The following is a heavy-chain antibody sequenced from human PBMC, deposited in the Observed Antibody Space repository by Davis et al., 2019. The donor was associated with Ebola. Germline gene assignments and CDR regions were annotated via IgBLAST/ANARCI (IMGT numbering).Heavy chain of an antibody. Sequence: GESLKISCAASGFTFSSYAMSWVRQAPGKGLEWVSAISGGGGSTYYADSVKGRFAISRDNSKNTLYLQINSLRAEDTAIYYCATGGFHTVPLDWDQGTLVTVSS. CDR3: ATGGFHTVPLD. CDR1: GFTFSSYA. D-gene: IGHD4-11*01. V-gene: IGHV3-23*01. CDR2: ISGGGGST. J-gene: IGHJ4*02.